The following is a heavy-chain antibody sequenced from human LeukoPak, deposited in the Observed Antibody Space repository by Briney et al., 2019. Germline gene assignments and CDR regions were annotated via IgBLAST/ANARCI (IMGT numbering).Heavy chain of an antibody. CDR3: ARDYPRSLYSSGWYGNDY. CDR2: INPKSGGT. V-gene: IGHV1-2*02. CDR1: GYTFTGYY. D-gene: IGHD6-19*01. J-gene: IGHJ4*02. Sequence: GASVKVSCKASGYTFTGYYMHWVRQAPGQGLEWMGWINPKSGGTNYAQKFQGRVTMTRDTSISTAYMELSRLRSDDTAVYYCARDYPRSLYSSGWYGNDYWGQGTLVTVSS.